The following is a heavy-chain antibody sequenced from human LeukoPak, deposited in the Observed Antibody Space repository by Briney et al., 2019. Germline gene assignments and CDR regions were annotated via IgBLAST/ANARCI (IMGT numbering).Heavy chain of an antibody. CDR2: ISGSDGRT. V-gene: IGHV3-23*01. D-gene: IGHD4-23*01. CDR1: GFTFSNYA. CDR3: AKKMITPYDY. J-gene: IGHJ4*02. Sequence: GGSLRLSCAASGFTFSNYALNWVRQAPGKGLEWVSAISGSDGRTYYADAVKGRFTISRDNSKNTLYLQMNSLRAEDTAIYYCAKKMITPYDYWGQGTLVTVSS.